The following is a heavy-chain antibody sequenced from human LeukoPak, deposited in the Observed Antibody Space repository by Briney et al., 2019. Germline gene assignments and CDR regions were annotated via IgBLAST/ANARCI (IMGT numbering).Heavy chain of an antibody. J-gene: IGHJ5*02. D-gene: IGHD3-10*01. V-gene: IGHV4-30-2*05. CDR1: GGSISSGGYS. CDR3: ARGSVSGVFWFDP. CDR2: IYYSGST. Sequence: SQTLSLTCAVSGGSISSGGYSWSWIRQPPGKGLEWIGYIYYSGSTYYNPSLKSRVTISVDTSKNQFSLKLSSVTAADTAVYYCARGSVSGVFWFDPWGQGTLVTVSS.